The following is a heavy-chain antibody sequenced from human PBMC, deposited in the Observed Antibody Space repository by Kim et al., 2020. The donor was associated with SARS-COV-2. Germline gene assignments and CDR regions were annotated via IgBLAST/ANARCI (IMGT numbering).Heavy chain of an antibody. D-gene: IGHD6-19*01. J-gene: IGHJ4*02. CDR3: ARQGAVAGTFDY. Sequence: YNPPLKSRVAISVDTSKNQFSLRVNSVTAADTAVYYCARQGAVAGTFDYWGQGTLVTVSS. V-gene: IGHV4-59*08.